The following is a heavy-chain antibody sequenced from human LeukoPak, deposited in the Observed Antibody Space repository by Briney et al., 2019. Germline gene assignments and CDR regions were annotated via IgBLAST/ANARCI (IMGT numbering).Heavy chain of an antibody. J-gene: IGHJ4*02. CDR3: AKGYSGSYYSPPIFDY. Sequence: PGGSLRLSCAASGFTFDDYGMSWVRQAPGKGLEWVSGINWNSGSIGYADSVKGRFTISRDNAKNSLSLQMNSLRAEDMALYYCAKGYSGSYYSPPIFDYWGQGTLVTVSS. CDR1: GFTFDDYG. V-gene: IGHV3-20*04. CDR2: INWNSGSI. D-gene: IGHD1-26*01.